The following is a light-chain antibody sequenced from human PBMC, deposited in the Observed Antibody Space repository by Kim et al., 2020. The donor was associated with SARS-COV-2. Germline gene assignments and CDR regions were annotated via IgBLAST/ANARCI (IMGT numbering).Light chain of an antibody. V-gene: IGLV3-19*01. CDR2: GKN. CDR1: SRRSYY. J-gene: IGLJ2*01. CDR3: NSRDSSSNHLV. Sequence: ALGQTVRITCQGDSRRSYYASWYQQKTGQAPVLLIYGKNNRPSGIPDRFSGSSSGNKASLTITGAQAEDEADYYCNSRDSSSNHLVFGGGTKLTVL.